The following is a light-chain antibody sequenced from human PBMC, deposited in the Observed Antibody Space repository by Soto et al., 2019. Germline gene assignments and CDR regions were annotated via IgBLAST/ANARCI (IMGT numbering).Light chain of an antibody. Sequence: QSALTQPPSASGSPGQSVTISCTGTGSDVGAYNYVSWYQQHPGKAPRLIIYEVTKRPSGVPDRFSASKSGNTASLTVSGLQSGDEADYYCGSYGGSNNYVFGTGTKLTVL. CDR3: GSYGGSNNYV. CDR1: GSDVGAYNY. CDR2: EVT. J-gene: IGLJ1*01. V-gene: IGLV2-8*01.